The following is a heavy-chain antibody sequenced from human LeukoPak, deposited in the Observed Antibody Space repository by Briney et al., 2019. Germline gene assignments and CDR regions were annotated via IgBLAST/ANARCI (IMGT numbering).Heavy chain of an antibody. D-gene: IGHD5-12*01. CDR2: IYHSGST. CDR1: GGSISSGGYH. CDR3: ARARGYSGYDSLDAFDI. Sequence: TLSLTCAFSGGSISSGGYHWSWIRQPPGKGLEWIGYIYHSGSTYYNPSLKSRVTISVDRSKNQFSLKLSSVTAADTAVYHCARARGYSGYDSLDAFDIWGQGTMVTVSS. V-gene: IGHV4-30-2*01. J-gene: IGHJ3*02.